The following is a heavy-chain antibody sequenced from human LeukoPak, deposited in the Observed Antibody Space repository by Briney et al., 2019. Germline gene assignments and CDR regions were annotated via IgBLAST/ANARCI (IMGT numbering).Heavy chain of an antibody. CDR1: GGTFSSYA. CDR2: IIPIFGTA. Sequence: SVKVSCKASGGTFSSYAISWVRQAPGQGLKWMGGIIPIFGTANYAQKFQGRVTITADKSTSTAYMELSSLRSEDTAVYYCARVVVPAANHFYYYGVDVWGKGTTVTVSS. V-gene: IGHV1-69*06. CDR3: ARVVVPAANHFYYYGVDV. D-gene: IGHD2-2*01. J-gene: IGHJ6*04.